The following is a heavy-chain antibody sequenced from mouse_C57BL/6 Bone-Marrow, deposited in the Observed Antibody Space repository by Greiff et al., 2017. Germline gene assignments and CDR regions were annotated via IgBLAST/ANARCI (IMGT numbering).Heavy chain of an antibody. Sequence: EVMLVESGGGLVQPGGSLKLSCAASGFTFSDYGMAWVRQAPRKGPEWVAFISNLAYSIYYADTVTGRFTISRENAKNTLYLEMSSLRSEDTAMYYCARRNYGSSLYFDYWGQGTTLTVSS. CDR2: ISNLAYSI. J-gene: IGHJ2*01. CDR3: ARRNYGSSLYFDY. V-gene: IGHV5-15*01. CDR1: GFTFSDYG. D-gene: IGHD1-1*01.